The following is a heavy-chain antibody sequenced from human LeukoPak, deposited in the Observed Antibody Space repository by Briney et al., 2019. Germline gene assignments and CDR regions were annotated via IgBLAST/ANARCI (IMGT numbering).Heavy chain of an antibody. J-gene: IGHJ5*02. Sequence: ASVKVSCKASGYTFTSYDINWVRQATGQGLEWMGWMNPNSGNTGYAQKFQGRVTMTRNTSISTAYMELSSLRSEDTAVYYCARALPPIYDSRTFSRYNWFDPWGQGTLVTVSS. CDR3: ARALPPIYDSRTFSRYNWFDP. CDR2: MNPNSGNT. D-gene: IGHD3-22*01. CDR1: GYTFTSYD. V-gene: IGHV1-8*01.